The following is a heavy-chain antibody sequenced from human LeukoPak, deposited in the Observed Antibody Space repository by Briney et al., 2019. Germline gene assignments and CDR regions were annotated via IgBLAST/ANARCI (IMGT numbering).Heavy chain of an antibody. J-gene: IGHJ6*03. CDR1: GYTFTSYG. CDR3: ARDPPITIFGVAIYYYMDV. V-gene: IGHV1-18*01. D-gene: IGHD3-3*01. CDR2: ISAYNGNT. Sequence: VASVTVSCTASGYTFTSYGISWVRQAPGQGLEWMGWISAYNGNTNYAQKLQGRVTMTTDTSTSTAYMELRSLRSDDTAVYYCARDPPITIFGVAIYYYMDVWGKGTTVTVSS.